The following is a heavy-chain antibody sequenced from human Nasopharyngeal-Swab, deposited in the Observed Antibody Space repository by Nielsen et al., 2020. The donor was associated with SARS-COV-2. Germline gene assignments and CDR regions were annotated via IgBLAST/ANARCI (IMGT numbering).Heavy chain of an antibody. V-gene: IGHV3-73*01. CDR2: IGDKDHNYAT. CDR1: GFIFSGTA. CDR3: TTDYYFDY. J-gene: IGHJ4*02. Sequence: GESLKISCAASGFIFSGTAMHWVRQASGKGLEWVGRIGDKDHNYATTYGAAVKGRFTISRDDSKSTAFLQMDSLKTEDTALYYCTTDYYFDYWDQGTLVTVSS.